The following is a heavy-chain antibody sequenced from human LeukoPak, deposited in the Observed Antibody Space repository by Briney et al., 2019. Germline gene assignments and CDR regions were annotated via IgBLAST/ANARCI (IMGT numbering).Heavy chain of an antibody. Sequence: SETPSLTCAVYGGSFSGYYWSWIRQPPVKGLEWIGEINHSGSTNYNPSLKSRVTISVDTSKNQFSLKLSSVTAADTAVYYCARGEYFDWFDYWGQGTLVTVSS. D-gene: IGHD3-9*01. CDR1: GGSFSGYY. CDR3: ARGEYFDWFDY. V-gene: IGHV4-34*01. J-gene: IGHJ4*02. CDR2: INHSGST.